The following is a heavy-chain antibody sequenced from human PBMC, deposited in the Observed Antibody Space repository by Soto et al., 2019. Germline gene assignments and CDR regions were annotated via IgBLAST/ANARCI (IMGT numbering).Heavy chain of an antibody. J-gene: IGHJ4*02. V-gene: IGHV1-24*01. D-gene: IGHD1-1*01. CDR2: FDPEDGET. Sequence: QVQLLQSGAEVKKPGASVKVSCKVSGHTLTGLSMHWVRQAPGRGLEWMGGFDPEDGETIFAQKFQGRVTMTEDTSTDSTYMALTSLRSEDTAVYYCAAGGTRWLHSPFDYWGQGTLVTISS. CDR1: GHTLTGLS. CDR3: AAGGTRWLHSPFDY.